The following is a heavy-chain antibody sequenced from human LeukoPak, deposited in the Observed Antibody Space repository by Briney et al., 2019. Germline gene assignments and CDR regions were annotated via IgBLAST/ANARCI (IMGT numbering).Heavy chain of an antibody. CDR1: VGTFSSYA. J-gene: IGHJ4*02. Sequence: GASVKVSFKASVGTFSSYAISWVRQAPGQGLEWMGGIIPIFGTANYAQKFQGRVTITTDESTSTAYMELSSLRSEDTAVYYCARGFTSGSKGFDYWGQGTLVTVSS. V-gene: IGHV1-69*05. CDR3: ARGFTSGSKGFDY. CDR2: IIPIFGTA. D-gene: IGHD3-22*01.